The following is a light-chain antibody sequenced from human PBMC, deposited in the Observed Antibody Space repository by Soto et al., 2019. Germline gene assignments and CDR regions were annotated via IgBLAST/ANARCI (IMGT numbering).Light chain of an antibody. Sequence: QSALTQPASVSASPGQSITISCTGTSSDVGSYNYVSWYQHHPGKAPKVMIYEVSNRPSGVSDRFSGSKSGSTASLTISGLQAEDEADYFCSSYTSTSTLYVFGTGTKVTVL. CDR2: EVS. CDR3: SSYTSTSTLYV. J-gene: IGLJ1*01. V-gene: IGLV2-14*01. CDR1: SSDVGSYNY.